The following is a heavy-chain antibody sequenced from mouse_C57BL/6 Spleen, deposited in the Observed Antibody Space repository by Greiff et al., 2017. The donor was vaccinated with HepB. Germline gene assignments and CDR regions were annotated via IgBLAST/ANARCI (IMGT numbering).Heavy chain of an antibody. Sequence: QVQLQQPGAELVKPGASVKMSCKASGYTFTSYWITWVKQRPGQGLEWIGDIYPGSGSTNYNEKFKSKATLTVDTSSSTAYMQLSSLTSEDSVVYYCARGGTVDAMDYWGQGTSVTVSS. V-gene: IGHV1-55*01. J-gene: IGHJ4*01. CDR2: IYPGSGST. CDR3: ARGGTVDAMDY. CDR1: GYTFTSYW. D-gene: IGHD1-1*01.